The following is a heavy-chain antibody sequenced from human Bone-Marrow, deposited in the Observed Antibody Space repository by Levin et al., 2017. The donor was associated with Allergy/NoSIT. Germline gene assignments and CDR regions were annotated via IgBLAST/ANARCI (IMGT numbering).Heavy chain of an antibody. V-gene: IGHV3-9*01. CDR2: IDWSGLTT. Sequence: GGSLRLSCAASGFTFNDHAMYWVRQVPGKGLEWVSGIDWSGLTTFYADFVKGRFTISRDNAKNSLYLQMNFLRPEDTALYFCVRDGGPSIDDSAGALDYWGQGTLVTVSS. CDR3: VRDGGPSIDDSAGALDY. D-gene: IGHD3-16*01. CDR1: GFTFNDHA. J-gene: IGHJ4*02.